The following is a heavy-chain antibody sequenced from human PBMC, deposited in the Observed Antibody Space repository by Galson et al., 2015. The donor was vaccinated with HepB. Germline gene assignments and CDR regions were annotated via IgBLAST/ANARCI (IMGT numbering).Heavy chain of an antibody. Sequence: SLRLSCAASGFTFSSYSMNWVRQAPGKGLEWVSSISSSSSYIYYADSVKGRFTISRDNAKNSLYLQMNSLRAEDTAVYYCARDPLNYGDSPSDYWGQGTLVTVSS. D-gene: IGHD4-17*01. CDR1: GFTFSSYS. CDR2: ISSSSSYI. CDR3: ARDPLNYGDSPSDY. J-gene: IGHJ4*02. V-gene: IGHV3-21*01.